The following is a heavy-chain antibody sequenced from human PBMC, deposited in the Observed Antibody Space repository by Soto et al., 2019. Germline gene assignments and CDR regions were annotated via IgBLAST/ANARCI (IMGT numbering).Heavy chain of an antibody. J-gene: IGHJ5*02. Sequence: ASVKVSCKASGYTFTGYYIHWARQAPGQGLEWMGWIIPDSGATNYTQKFQGRVTMTSETSTNTAFLELSRLRSDDTAVYFCARGDRISLFGVINWLDPWGQGTLVTVSS. CDR1: GYTFTGYY. CDR3: ARGDRISLFGVINWLDP. V-gene: IGHV1-2*02. D-gene: IGHD3-3*01. CDR2: IIPDSGAT.